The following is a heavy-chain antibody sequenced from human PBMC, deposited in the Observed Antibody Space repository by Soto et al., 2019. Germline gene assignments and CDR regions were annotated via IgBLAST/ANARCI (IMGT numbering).Heavy chain of an antibody. V-gene: IGHV3-74*01. Sequence: EVQLVESGGGLVQPGGSLRLSCAASGFTFSSYWMHWVRQAPGKGLVWVSRMNSDGSSTSYADSVKGRFTISRDNAKNTLYLQMNSLRAVDTAVYYCARVGYDFWSGYEDYWGQGTLVTVSS. CDR1: GFTFSSYW. CDR2: MNSDGSST. CDR3: ARVGYDFWSGYEDY. D-gene: IGHD3-3*01. J-gene: IGHJ4*02.